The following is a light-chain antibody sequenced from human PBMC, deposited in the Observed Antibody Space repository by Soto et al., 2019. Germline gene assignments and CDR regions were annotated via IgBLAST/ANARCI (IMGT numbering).Light chain of an antibody. CDR3: QQYYSYPPV. J-gene: IGKJ3*01. CDR2: KAS. Sequence: DIQMTQSPSTLSGSVGDRVTITCRASQTISSWLAWYQQKPGKAPKLLIYKASTLKSGVPSRFSGSGSGTDFTLTISCLQSEDFATYYCQQYYSYPPVFGPGTKVDIK. V-gene: IGKV1-5*03. CDR1: QTISSW.